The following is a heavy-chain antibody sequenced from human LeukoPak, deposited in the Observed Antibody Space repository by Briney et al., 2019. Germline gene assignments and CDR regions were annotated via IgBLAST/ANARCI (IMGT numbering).Heavy chain of an antibody. CDR1: GYTFITYG. D-gene: IGHD3-9*01. Sequence: ASVKVSCKTSGYTFITYGISWVRQAPGQGLEWMGWITAYNGNTKYAQKLQDRVTMTTDTSTSTAYMELRSLRSDDTAVYYCARVNYDILTGYYIPHAFDNWGQGTMVTVSS. CDR2: ITAYNGNT. V-gene: IGHV1-18*01. CDR3: ARVNYDILTGYYIPHAFDN. J-gene: IGHJ3*02.